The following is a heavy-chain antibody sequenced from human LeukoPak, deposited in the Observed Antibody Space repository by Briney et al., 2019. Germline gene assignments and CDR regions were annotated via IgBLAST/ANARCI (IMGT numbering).Heavy chain of an antibody. J-gene: IGHJ5*02. CDR1: GGSISSYY. Sequence: SETLSLTCTVSGGSISSYYWSWIRQPPGKGLEWIGYIYYSGSTNYNPSLKSRVTISVDTSKNQFPLKLSSVTAADTAVYYCARHYCSSTSCYAGGDDWFDPWGQGTLVTVSS. CDR3: ARHYCSSTSCYAGGDDWFDP. V-gene: IGHV4-59*01. D-gene: IGHD2-2*01. CDR2: IYYSGST.